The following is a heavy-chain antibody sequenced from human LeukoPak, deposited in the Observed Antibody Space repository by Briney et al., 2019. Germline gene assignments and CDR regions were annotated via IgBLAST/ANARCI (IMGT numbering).Heavy chain of an antibody. D-gene: IGHD4-23*01. CDR2: ISYDGSNK. Sequence: GGSLRLSCAASGFTFSSYAMHWVRQAPGKGLEWVAVISYDGSNKYYADSVKGRFTISRDNSKNTLYLQMNSLRAEDTAVYYCARDRRHYGGNLPLDYWGQGTLVTVSS. CDR3: ARDRRHYGGNLPLDY. J-gene: IGHJ4*02. V-gene: IGHV3-30*14. CDR1: GFTFSSYA.